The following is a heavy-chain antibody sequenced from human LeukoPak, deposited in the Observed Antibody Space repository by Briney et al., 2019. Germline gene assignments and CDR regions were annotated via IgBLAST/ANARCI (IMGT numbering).Heavy chain of an antibody. CDR2: VYYTGST. Sequence: SETLSLTCTVSGGSINNYYWTWIRQPPGRGLECIGYVYYTGSTYYNPSLKSRVTISVDTSRNQFSLKLNSVTAADTAVYYCAKDSSTVTTRHFDYWGQGTLVTVSS. V-gene: IGHV4-59*01. CDR1: GGSINNYY. CDR3: AKDSSTVTTRHFDY. D-gene: IGHD4-17*01. J-gene: IGHJ4*02.